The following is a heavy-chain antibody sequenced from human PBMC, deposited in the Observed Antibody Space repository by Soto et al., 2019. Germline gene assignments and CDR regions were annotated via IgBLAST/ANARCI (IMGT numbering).Heavy chain of an antibody. V-gene: IGHV3-11*06. D-gene: IGHD1-1*01. CDR1: GFTLSGHY. Sequence: GSLRLSCAASGFTLSGHYMSWIRQAPGKWLEWIGYSSNSGSFTRYADSVKGRFSISRDNAKSSLYLQISSLRGDDTATYYCVKSGDNYNLLDYWGQGTPVTVSS. CDR2: SSNSGSFT. J-gene: IGHJ4*02. CDR3: VKSGDNYNLLDY.